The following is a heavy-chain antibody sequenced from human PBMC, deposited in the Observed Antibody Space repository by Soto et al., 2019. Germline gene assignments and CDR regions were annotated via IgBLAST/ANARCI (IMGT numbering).Heavy chain of an antibody. CDR1: GYSFTSYW. CDR3: AIPAPRDTAMGY. J-gene: IGHJ4*02. Sequence: VESVKISCNGSGYSFTSYWIGWVRQMPGKGLEWMGIIYPGDSDTRYSPSFQGQVTISADKSISTAYLQWSSLRASDTAMYYCAIPAPRDTAMGYWGQGTLVTVSS. V-gene: IGHV5-51*01. CDR2: IYPGDSDT. D-gene: IGHD5-18*01.